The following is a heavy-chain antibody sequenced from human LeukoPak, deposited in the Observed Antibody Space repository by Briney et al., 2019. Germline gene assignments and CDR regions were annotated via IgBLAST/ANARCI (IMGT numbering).Heavy chain of an antibody. CDR2: IYSGGTT. D-gene: IGHD4-17*01. CDR1: GFTVSSNY. V-gene: IGHV3-66*01. J-gene: IGHJ4*02. Sequence: GGSLRLSCAASGFTVSSNYMRWVRQAPRKGLEWVSVIYSGGTTYYADSVKGRFTISRDNSKNTLYLQMNSLRAEDTAVYYCAREYGDYVYYWGQGTLVTVSS. CDR3: AREYGDYVYY.